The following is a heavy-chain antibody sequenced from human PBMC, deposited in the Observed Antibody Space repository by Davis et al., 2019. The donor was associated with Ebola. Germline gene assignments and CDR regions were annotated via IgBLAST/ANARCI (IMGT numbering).Heavy chain of an antibody. CDR2: ISYDGSNK. V-gene: IGHV3-30*03. CDR1: GFTFSSYS. D-gene: IGHD2-15*01. CDR3: ARVSLLRSYYFDY. J-gene: IGHJ4*02. Sequence: GGSLRLSCAASGFTFSSYSMNWVRQAPGKGLEWVAVISYDGSNKYYADSVKGRFTISRDNSKNTLYLQMNSLRAEDTAVYYCARVSLLRSYYFDYWGQGTLVTVSS.